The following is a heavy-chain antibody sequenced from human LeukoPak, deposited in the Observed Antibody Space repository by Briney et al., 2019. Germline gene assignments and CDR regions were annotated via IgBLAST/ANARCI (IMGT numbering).Heavy chain of an antibody. CDR3: ARERDIVVVPAAALWY. CDR1: GYTFTSYY. CDR2: INPSGGST. D-gene: IGHD2-2*01. V-gene: IGHV1-46*01. J-gene: IGHJ4*02. Sequence: ASVKVFCKASGYTFTSYYMHWVRQAPGQGLEWMGIINPSGGSTSYAQKFQGRVTMTRDTSTSTVYMELSSLRSEDTAVYYCARERDIVVVPAAALWYWGQGTLVTVSS.